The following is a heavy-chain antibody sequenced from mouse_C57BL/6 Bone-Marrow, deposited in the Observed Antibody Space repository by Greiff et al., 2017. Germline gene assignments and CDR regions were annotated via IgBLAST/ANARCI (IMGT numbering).Heavy chain of an antibody. Sequence: VQLQQSGAELVRPGASVKLSCTASGFNIKDDYMHWVKQRPEQGLEWIGWIDPENGDTEYASKFQGKATITADTSSNTAYLQLSSLTSEDTAVYYCLYYYGSSLYAMDYWGQGTSVTVSS. CDR2: IDPENGDT. D-gene: IGHD1-1*01. V-gene: IGHV14-4*01. CDR1: GFNIKDDY. J-gene: IGHJ4*01. CDR3: LYYYGSSLYAMDY.